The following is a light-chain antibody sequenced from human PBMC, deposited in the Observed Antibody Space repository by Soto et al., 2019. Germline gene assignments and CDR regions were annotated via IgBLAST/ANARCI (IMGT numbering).Light chain of an antibody. Sequence: DIQMTQSPSTLSASVGDRVTITCRASQDINKWLAWYQQKPGTAPKLLISKASILESGVPSRFSGSGSGTGYTLIISSLQPDDFATYFCQQYNSYSWSFGQGTKVEVK. CDR3: QQYNSYSWS. J-gene: IGKJ1*01. CDR1: QDINKW. CDR2: KAS. V-gene: IGKV1-5*03.